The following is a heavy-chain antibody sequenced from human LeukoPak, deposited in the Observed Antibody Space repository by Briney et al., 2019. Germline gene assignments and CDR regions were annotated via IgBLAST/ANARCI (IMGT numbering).Heavy chain of an antibody. V-gene: IGHV3-43*02. Sequence: GGSLRLCCAASGFTFDDYAIHWLRQAPGKGLEWVSSITGDGTGTHYSDSVKGRFTISRDSSKNSLYLQMNSLRTEDTALYYCTKSGEPSLLYKYFDFWGRGTLVTVSS. CDR3: TKSGEPSLLYKYFDF. D-gene: IGHD1-1*01. CDR1: GFTFDDYA. CDR2: ITGDGTGT. J-gene: IGHJ4*02.